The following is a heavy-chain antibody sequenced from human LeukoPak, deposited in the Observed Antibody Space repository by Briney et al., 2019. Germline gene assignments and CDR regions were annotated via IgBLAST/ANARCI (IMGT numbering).Heavy chain of an antibody. CDR3: ARTVYYDFWSGYSNFDY. CDR2: IYYSGST. CDR1: GGSISSSSYY. Sequence: SETLSLTCTVSGGSISSSSYYWGWIRQPPGKGLEWIGSIYYSGSTYYNPSLKSRVTISVDTSKNQFSLKLSSVTAADTAVYYCARTVYYDFWSGYSNFDYWGQGTLVTVSS. J-gene: IGHJ4*02. D-gene: IGHD3-3*01. V-gene: IGHV4-39*01.